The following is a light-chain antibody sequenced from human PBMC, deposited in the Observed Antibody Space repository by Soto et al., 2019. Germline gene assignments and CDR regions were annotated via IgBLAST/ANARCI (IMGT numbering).Light chain of an antibody. CDR1: PSVSSSY. Sequence: EIVLTQSPGTLSLSPGERATLSCRASPSVSSSYLAWYQQKPGQAPRLLIYGVSSRATGVPDRFSGSGSGTDFTLTISRLEPEDFAVYYCQQYTDWPLTFGQGTKVDIK. CDR3: QQYTDWPLT. CDR2: GVS. J-gene: IGKJ1*01. V-gene: IGKV3-20*01.